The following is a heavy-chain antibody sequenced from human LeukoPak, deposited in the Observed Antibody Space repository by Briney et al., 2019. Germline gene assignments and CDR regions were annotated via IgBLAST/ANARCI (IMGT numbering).Heavy chain of an antibody. D-gene: IGHD3-16*02. V-gene: IGHV3-23*01. CDR1: GFTFSSYA. CDR3: AKTAPDYVWGSYRGGVDY. J-gene: IGHJ4*02. Sequence: GGSLRLSCAASGFTFSSYAMSWVRQAPGKGLEWVSAISGSGGSTYYADSVKGWFTISRDNSKNTLYLQMNSLRAEDTAVYYCAKTAPDYVWGSYRGGVDYWGQGTLVTVSS. CDR2: ISGSGGST.